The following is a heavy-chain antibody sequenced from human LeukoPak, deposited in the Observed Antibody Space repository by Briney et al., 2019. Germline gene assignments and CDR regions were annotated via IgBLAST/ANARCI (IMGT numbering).Heavy chain of an antibody. CDR1: GFTVDSNY. CDR2: IYTGGNT. J-gene: IGHJ4*02. V-gene: IGHV3-53*01. Sequence: GGSLRLSCAASGFTVDSNYLSWVRQAPGKGLEWVSTIYTGGNTYYAASVKGRFTISRDFSKNTVFLHMNSLRAEDTAMYYCARAYCSGGSCYGGVDYWGQGTLVTVSS. CDR3: ARAYCSGGSCYGGVDY. D-gene: IGHD2-15*01.